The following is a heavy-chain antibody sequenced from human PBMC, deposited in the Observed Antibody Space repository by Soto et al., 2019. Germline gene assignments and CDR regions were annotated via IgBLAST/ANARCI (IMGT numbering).Heavy chain of an antibody. D-gene: IGHD3-22*01. Sequence: EVQLLESGGGLVQPGGSLRLSCAASGFTFSSYAMSWVRQAPGKGLEWVSAISGSGGSTYYADSVKGRFTISRDNSKNTLYLQMNSLRAEDTAVYYCAKLEEPGYYDSSGYRDYYYYYGMDVWGQGTTVTVSS. CDR1: GFTFSSYA. V-gene: IGHV3-23*01. CDR2: ISGSGGST. CDR3: AKLEEPGYYDSSGYRDYYYYYGMDV. J-gene: IGHJ6*02.